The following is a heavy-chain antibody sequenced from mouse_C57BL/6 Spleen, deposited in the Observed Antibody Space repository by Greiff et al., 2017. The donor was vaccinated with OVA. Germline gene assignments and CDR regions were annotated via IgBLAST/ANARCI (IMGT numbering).Heavy chain of an antibody. CDR1: GYTFTSYG. J-gene: IGHJ4*01. Sequence: QVTLKESGAELARPGASVKLSCKASGYTFTSYGISWVKQRTGQGLEWIGEIYPRSGNTYYNEKFKGKATLTAEKSSSTAYMELRSLTSEDSAVYFCARSGPDYAMDYWGQGTSVTVSS. D-gene: IGHD3-1*01. CDR3: ARSGPDYAMDY. V-gene: IGHV1-81*01. CDR2: IYPRSGNT.